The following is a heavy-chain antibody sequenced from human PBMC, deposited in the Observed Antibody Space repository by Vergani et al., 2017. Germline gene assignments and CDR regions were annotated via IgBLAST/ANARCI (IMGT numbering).Heavy chain of an antibody. Sequence: EVQLVESGGGLVQPGGSLRLSCAASGFTFSSYSMNWVRQAPGKGLEWVSYISSTSSTIYYADSVKGRFTISRDNAKISLYVQMNSLRAEDTAVYYCARDRYDSSGYYRDCWGQGTLVTVSS. V-gene: IGHV3-48*01. J-gene: IGHJ4*02. D-gene: IGHD3-22*01. CDR3: ARDRYDSSGYYRDC. CDR1: GFTFSSYS. CDR2: ISSTSSTI.